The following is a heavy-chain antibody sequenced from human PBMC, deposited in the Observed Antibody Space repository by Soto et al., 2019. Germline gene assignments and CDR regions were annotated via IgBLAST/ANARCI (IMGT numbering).Heavy chain of an antibody. CDR2: ISYDGSNK. J-gene: IGHJ6*02. D-gene: IGHD6-13*01. Sequence: LRLSCAASGFSFSSYSMHWVRQAPGKGLEWVAVISYDGSNKYYADSVKGRFTITRDSSKNTVSLQMNSLRLEDTAVYYCARAPPRGIAAPGTWGSGMDVWGQGTTVTVSS. CDR3: ARAPPRGIAAPGTWGSGMDV. CDR1: GFSFSSYS. V-gene: IGHV3-30*04.